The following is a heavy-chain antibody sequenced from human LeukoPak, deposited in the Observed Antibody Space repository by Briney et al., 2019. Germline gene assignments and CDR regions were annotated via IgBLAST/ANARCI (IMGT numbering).Heavy chain of an antibody. V-gene: IGHV4-4*07. J-gene: IGHJ4*02. D-gene: IGHD1-1*01. CDR2: MYTSGCT. CDR1: GGSISSYY. CDR3: ARNGGHNQEH. Sequence: SETVSLTCTLSGGSISSYYWSWIRQPAGKGVEWIGRMYTSGCTNCNPSLRSRVTMPVDTSKSQFSLRLSSVTAADTAVYFCARNGGHNQEHWGQGTLVTVSS.